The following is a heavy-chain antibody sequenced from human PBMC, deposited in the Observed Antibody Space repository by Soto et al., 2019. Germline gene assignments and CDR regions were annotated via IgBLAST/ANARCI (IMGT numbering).Heavy chain of an antibody. Sequence: QITLQESGPTLVKPTQTLTLTCTFSGFSFTTSGVPVGWIRQTPGGALEWLTLIYYNDDRRFSPTLKTRLTITGNTSKTQVVLSLTNVDPGDTATYFCAHSDGGYEIIYFNFWGQGIPVTVSS. CDR3: AHSDGGYEIIYFNF. CDR1: GFSFTTSGVP. V-gene: IGHV2-5*01. CDR2: IYYNDDR. J-gene: IGHJ4*02. D-gene: IGHD5-12*01.